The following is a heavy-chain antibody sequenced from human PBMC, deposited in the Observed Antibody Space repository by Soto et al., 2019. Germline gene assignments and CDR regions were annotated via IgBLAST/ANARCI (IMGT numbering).Heavy chain of an antibody. J-gene: IGHJ4*02. D-gene: IGHD6-19*01. CDR1: GVSFRISG. CDR3: ARDTVAVSGVRLSLGY. V-gene: IGHV3-33*01. CDR2: IWYDGSKK. Sequence: PGGSLRLSCASSGVSFRISGMHWVRQAPGKGLEWVAAIWYDGSKKYYADSVRGRLTISRDNSKNTLDLQMNSLRAEDTAVYYCARDTVAVSGVRLSLGYWGKGTLVTVSS.